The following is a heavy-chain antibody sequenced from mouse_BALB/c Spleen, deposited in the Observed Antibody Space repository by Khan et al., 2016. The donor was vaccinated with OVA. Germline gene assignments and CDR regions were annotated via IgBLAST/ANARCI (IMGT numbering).Heavy chain of an antibody. D-gene: IGHD2-3*01. V-gene: IGHV1S137*01. CDR2: ISTYSGNT. Sequence: VQLQESGPELVRPGVSVKISCKGSGYTFTDYAMYWVKQSHAKSLEWIGLISTYSGNTNYNQKFKGKATMTVDKSSSTANMELARLTSEDSAISYCARPAYDGYSDYWCPGTTLTVSS. CDR3: ARPAYDGYSDY. J-gene: IGHJ2*01. CDR1: GYTFTDYA.